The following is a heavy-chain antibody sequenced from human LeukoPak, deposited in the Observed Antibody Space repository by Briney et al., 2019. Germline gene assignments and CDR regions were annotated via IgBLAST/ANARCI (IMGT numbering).Heavy chain of an antibody. CDR2: IDSDGTTT. CDR1: GFSLSVYW. J-gene: IGHJ1*01. CDR3: VRGMSRTNGYSGDDPY. V-gene: IGHV3-74*01. Sequence: GGSLTLSCVASGFSLSVYWMHWVRQAPGKGLVWVARIDSDGTTTNYADSVKGRFTISRDNAKNTLYVQMDSLRAEDTAVYYCVRGMSRTNGYSGDDPYWGQGTLVTVSS. D-gene: IGHD5-12*01.